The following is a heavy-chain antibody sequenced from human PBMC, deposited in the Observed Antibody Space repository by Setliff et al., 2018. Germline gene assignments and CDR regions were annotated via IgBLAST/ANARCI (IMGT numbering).Heavy chain of an antibody. D-gene: IGHD6-6*01. CDR1: GGTFSYYY. J-gene: IGHJ4*02. CDR3: ARGRNVAARLLDS. Sequence: SETLSLTCAASGGTFSYYYWTWIRQPPGKGLEWVGEINHSGTTNYHPSLRSRVTISVDTSKNQFSLKVTSVTAADTSVYFCARGRNVAARLLDSWGQGTLVTVSS. V-gene: IGHV4-34*01. CDR2: INHSGTT.